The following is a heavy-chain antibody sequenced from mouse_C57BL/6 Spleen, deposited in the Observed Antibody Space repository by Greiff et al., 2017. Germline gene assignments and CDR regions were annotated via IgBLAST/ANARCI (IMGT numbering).Heavy chain of an antibody. V-gene: IGHV1-62-2*01. CDR1: GYTFTEYT. D-gene: IGHD2-2*01. Sequence: VQLQQSGAELVKPGASVKLSCKASGYTFTEYTLHWVKQRSGQGLEWIGWFYPGSGSIKYNENFKDKATFTADKSSSTVYIGLSRLTSDDAAVCFCERHERGYGYAMDDWGQGTSVTVSS. CDR3: ERHERGYGYAMDD. CDR2: FYPGSGSI. J-gene: IGHJ4*01.